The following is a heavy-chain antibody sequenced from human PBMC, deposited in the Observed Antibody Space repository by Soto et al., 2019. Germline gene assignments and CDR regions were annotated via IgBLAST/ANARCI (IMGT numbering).Heavy chain of an antibody. Sequence: EVHLVESGGGLVQQGASLRLSCTASRFSLDTYGMHWVREIPGQGLVWVSRISPDATTTTYADSVKGRFTVSRDTAKSTLYQQMMSLRANSTAVYYCALEHCANDNGEYYDDGVADWGQGTTVTVSS. D-gene: IGHD3-16*01. CDR2: ISPDATTT. V-gene: IGHV3-74*03. CDR1: RFSLDTYG. CDR3: ALEHCANDNGEYYDDGVAD. J-gene: IGHJ4*02.